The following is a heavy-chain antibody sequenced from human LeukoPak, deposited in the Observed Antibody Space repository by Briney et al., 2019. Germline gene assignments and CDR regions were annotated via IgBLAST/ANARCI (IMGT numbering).Heavy chain of an antibody. CDR3: ARDRSPISMARWGVFDY. CDR2: IYYSGST. J-gene: IGHJ4*02. CDR1: SGSIGTYY. D-gene: IGHD2/OR15-2a*01. Sequence: SETLSPTCTVSSGSIGTYYWSWIRQPPGRGLECIGYIYYSGSTNYNPSLKSRVTISVDTSKNQFSLKLNSVTAADTAVYYCARDRSPISMARWGVFDYWGQGILVTVSS. V-gene: IGHV4-59*01.